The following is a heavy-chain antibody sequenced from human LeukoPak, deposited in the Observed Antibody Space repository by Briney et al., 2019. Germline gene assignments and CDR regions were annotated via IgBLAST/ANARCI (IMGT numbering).Heavy chain of an antibody. CDR1: GGSFSDYS. D-gene: IGHD4-17*01. Sequence: PSETLSLTCAVYGGSFSDYSWAWIRQPPGKGLEWIGEINHSGNTNYNPSLKSRLTISVDTSKSQFSLKLSSVTTADTAVYYCARGDRYGDDDYWGQGTLVTVSS. CDR2: INHSGNT. CDR3: ARGDRYGDDDY. J-gene: IGHJ4*02. V-gene: IGHV4-34*01.